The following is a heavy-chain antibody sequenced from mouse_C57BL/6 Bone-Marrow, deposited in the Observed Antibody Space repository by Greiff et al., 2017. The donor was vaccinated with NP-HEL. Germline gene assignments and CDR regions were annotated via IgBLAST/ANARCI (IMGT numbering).Heavy chain of an antibody. CDR2: IDPETGGT. Sequence: QVQLQQSGAELVRPGASVTLSCKASGYTFTDYEMHWVKQTPVHGLEWIGAIDPETGGTAYNQKFKGKAILTADKSSSTAYMELRSLTSEDSAVYYCTRLEVSPLCYYAMDYWGQGTSVTVSS. J-gene: IGHJ4*01. CDR3: TRLEVSPLCYYAMDY. CDR1: GYTFTDYE. V-gene: IGHV1-15*01.